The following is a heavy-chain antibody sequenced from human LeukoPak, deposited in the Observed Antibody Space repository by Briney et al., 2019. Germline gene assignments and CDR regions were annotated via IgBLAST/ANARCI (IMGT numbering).Heavy chain of an antibody. J-gene: IGHJ4*02. D-gene: IGHD2-2*01. Sequence: PSETLSLTCTVSGGSISSYYWSWIRQPPGKGLEWIGYIYYSGSTNYNPSLKSRVTISVDTSKNQFSLKLSSVTAADTAVYYCARIHCSSTSCRDYWGQGTLVTVSS. CDR2: IYYSGST. V-gene: IGHV4-59*01. CDR1: GGSISSYY. CDR3: ARIHCSSTSCRDY.